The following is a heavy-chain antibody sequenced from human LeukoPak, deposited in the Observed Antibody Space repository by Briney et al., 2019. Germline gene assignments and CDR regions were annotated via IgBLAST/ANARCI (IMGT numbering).Heavy chain of an antibody. CDR3: ARPYYESSGLYVDAFDI. CDR2: INPNSGGT. Sequence: ASVKVSCKASGYTLTAYYLHWVRQAPGPGLEWMGRINPNSGGTLYAQKFQGRVTMTRDTSIGTAYMELSSLRSDDTALYYCARPYYESSGLYVDAFDIWGQGTMVTVSS. D-gene: IGHD3-22*01. J-gene: IGHJ3*02. CDR1: GYTLTAYY. V-gene: IGHV1-2*06.